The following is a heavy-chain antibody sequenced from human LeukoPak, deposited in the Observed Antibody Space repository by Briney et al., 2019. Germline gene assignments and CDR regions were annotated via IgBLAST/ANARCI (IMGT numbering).Heavy chain of an antibody. V-gene: IGHV3-15*01. CDR3: TTLDSVTTPPWYFDL. D-gene: IGHD4-17*01. CDR2: IKTKTDGGTT. Sequence: GGSLRLSCAASGFTFSNAWMSWVRQAPGKGLEWVGRIKTKTDGGTTDYAAPVKGRFTISRDDSKNTLYLQMNSLKTEDTAVYYCTTLDSVTTPPWYFDLWGRGTLVTVSS. CDR1: GFTFSNAW. J-gene: IGHJ2*01.